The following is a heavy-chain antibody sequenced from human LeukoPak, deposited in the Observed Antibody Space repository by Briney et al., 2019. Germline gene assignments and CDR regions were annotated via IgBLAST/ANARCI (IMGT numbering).Heavy chain of an antibody. D-gene: IGHD3-3*01. Sequence: PSETLSLTCTVSGGSISSYYWSWIRQPPGKGLEWIGYIYYSGSTNYNPSLKSRVTISVDTSKNQFSLKLSSVTAADTAVYYCARQDYQRFLERWGQGTLVTVSS. CDR3: ARQDYQRFLER. J-gene: IGHJ4*02. CDR2: IYYSGST. CDR1: GGSISSYY. V-gene: IGHV4-59*01.